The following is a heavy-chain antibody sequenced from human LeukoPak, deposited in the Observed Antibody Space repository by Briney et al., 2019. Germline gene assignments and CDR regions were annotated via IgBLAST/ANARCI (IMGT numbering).Heavy chain of an antibody. CDR2: ISYDGSNK. Sequence: GGSLRLSCAASGFTFSSYAMHWVRQAPGKGLEWVAVISYDGSNKHYADSVKGRFTISRDNSKNTLYLQMNSLRAEDTAVYYCAGEGAFDIWGQGTMVTVSS. CDR3: AGEGAFDI. J-gene: IGHJ3*02. CDR1: GFTFSSYA. V-gene: IGHV3-30-3*01.